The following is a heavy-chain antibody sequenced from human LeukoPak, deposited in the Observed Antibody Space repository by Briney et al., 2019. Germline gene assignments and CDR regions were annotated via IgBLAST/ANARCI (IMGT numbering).Heavy chain of an antibody. Sequence: QPGGSLRLSCAASGFTVSSNYMSWVRQAPGKGLEWVSVIYSGGSTYYADSVEGRFTISRDNSKNTLYLQMNSLRAEDTAVYYCARGSFPYYFDYWGQGTLVTVSS. V-gene: IGHV3-66*01. CDR1: GFTVSSNY. J-gene: IGHJ4*02. D-gene: IGHD3-10*01. CDR3: ARGSFPYYFDY. CDR2: IYSGGST.